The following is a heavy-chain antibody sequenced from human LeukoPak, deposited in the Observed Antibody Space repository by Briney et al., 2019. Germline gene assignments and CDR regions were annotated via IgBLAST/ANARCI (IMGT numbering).Heavy chain of an antibody. D-gene: IGHD6-13*01. CDR1: GFTFNRFN. V-gene: IGHV3-48*01. Sequence: PGGPLRLSCAASGFTFNRFNMNWVRQAPGKGLEGISYFKSSGDSIYYAASVRGRFTISRDNVKNLLYLQMNSLRAEDTAVYYCARDLVAAAPHNDAFDIWGQGTMVTVSS. CDR2: FKSSGDSI. CDR3: ARDLVAAAPHNDAFDI. J-gene: IGHJ3*02.